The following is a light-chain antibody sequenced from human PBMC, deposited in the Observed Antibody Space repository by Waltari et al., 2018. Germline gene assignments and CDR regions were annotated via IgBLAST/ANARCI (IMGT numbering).Light chain of an antibody. Sequence: QSALTPPPSATGSPGPSVTISCTGGRWDVGAYRFVSWYQQHPGSAPKVIMYEVDKRPSGVPDRFSGSKSGTTASLTISGLKVEDEADYYCTSYGGTNNFLFGSGTKVTV. V-gene: IGLV2-8*01. CDR2: EVD. CDR1: RWDVGAYRF. J-gene: IGLJ1*01. CDR3: TSYGGTNNFL.